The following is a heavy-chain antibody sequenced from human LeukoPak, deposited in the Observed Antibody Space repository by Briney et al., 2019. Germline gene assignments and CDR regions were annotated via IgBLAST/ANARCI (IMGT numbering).Heavy chain of an antibody. J-gene: IGHJ3*02. CDR3: AKSPPLKGIAAPSNAFDI. CDR1: GFTFDDYA. D-gene: IGHD6-13*01. V-gene: IGHV3-9*01. Sequence: GGSLRLSCAASGFTFDDYAMHWVRQAPGKGLEWVSGISWNSGSIGYADSVKGRFTISRDNAKNSLYLQMNSLRAEDTALYYCAKSPPLKGIAAPSNAFDIWGQGTMVTVSS. CDR2: ISWNSGSI.